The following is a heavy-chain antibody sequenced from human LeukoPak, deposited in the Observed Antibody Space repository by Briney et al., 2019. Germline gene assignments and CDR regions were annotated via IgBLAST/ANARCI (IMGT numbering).Heavy chain of an antibody. V-gene: IGHV3-53*01. CDR3: AALTTRYYFDY. D-gene: IGHD4-11*01. CDR2: VYGVGST. J-gene: IGHJ4*02. Sequence: GGSLRLSCAASGFTVISNYMSWVRQAPGKGLEWVSGVYGVGSTYYADSVKGRFTISRDNSKNTLYLQMNSLRAEDTAVYYCAALTTRYYFDYWGQETLVTASS. CDR1: GFTVISNY.